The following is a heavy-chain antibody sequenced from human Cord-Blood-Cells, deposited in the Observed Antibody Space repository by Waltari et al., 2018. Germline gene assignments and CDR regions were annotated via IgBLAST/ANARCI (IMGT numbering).Heavy chain of an antibody. J-gene: IGHJ4*02. Sequence: EVQLVESGGGLVQPGGSLRLSCAACGFTFSSSWMSWVRQAPGKGLEWVANKKQDGSEKYYVDSVKGRFTISRDNAKNSLYLQMNSLRAEDTAVYYCARVGPLWFGELLYYFDYWGQGTLVTVSS. V-gene: IGHV3-7*01. CDR2: KKQDGSEK. D-gene: IGHD3-10*01. CDR3: ARVGPLWFGELLYYFDY. CDR1: GFTFSSSW.